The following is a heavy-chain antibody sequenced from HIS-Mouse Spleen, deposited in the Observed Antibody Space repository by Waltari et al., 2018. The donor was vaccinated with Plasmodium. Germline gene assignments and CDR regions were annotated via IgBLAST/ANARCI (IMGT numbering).Heavy chain of an antibody. Sequence: EVQLVESGGGLVQPGGSLRLSCAASGFTFSSYAMHWVRQAPGKGLEYVSAISSNGGSTYYANSVKGGFTISRDNSKNTLYLQMGSLRAEDMAVYYCARVKYYDFWSGYPDYWGQGTLVTVSS. D-gene: IGHD3-3*01. CDR3: ARVKYYDFWSGYPDY. J-gene: IGHJ4*02. CDR1: GFTFSSYA. V-gene: IGHV3-64*01. CDR2: ISSNGGST.